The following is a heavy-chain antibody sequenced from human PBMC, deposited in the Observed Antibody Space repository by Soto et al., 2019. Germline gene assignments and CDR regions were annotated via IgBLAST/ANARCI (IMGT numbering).Heavy chain of an antibody. Sequence: QVQLQQWGAGLLKPSETLSLTCAVYGGSFSSYYWSWIRQPPGKGLEWIGQINHYGSTDYNPSLKSRVTLSEAPSKSHFSLRLSSVTAPYTAMYYCATHCSRTSCYYTSDPWGQGSLVTVSS. V-gene: IGHV4-34*01. D-gene: IGHD2-2*01. J-gene: IGHJ5*02. CDR2: INHYGST. CDR3: ATHCSRTSCYYTSDP. CDR1: GGSFSSYY.